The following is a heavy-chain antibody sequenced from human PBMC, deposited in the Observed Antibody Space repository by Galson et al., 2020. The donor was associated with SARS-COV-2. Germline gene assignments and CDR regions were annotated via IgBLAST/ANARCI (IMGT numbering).Heavy chain of an antibody. J-gene: IGHJ4*02. CDR2: MNPNSGNT. CDR3: ARGVIPSREITIFGVFDSGRRYYFDY. Sequence: ASVKVSCKASGYTFTSYDINWVRQATGQGLEWMGWMNPNSGNTDYAQKFQGRVTMTRNTSISTAYMELSSLRSEDTAVYYCARGVIPSREITIFGVFDSGRRYYFDYWGQGTLVTVSS. V-gene: IGHV1-8*01. D-gene: IGHD3-3*01. CDR1: GYTFTSYD.